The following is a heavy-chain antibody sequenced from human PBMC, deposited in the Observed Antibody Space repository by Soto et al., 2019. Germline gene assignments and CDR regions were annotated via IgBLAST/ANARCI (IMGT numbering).Heavy chain of an antibody. CDR1: GDAVSIVGFH. D-gene: IGHD1-1*01. CDR3: ARAPVGMYTISDFDD. V-gene: IGHV4-30-4*01. J-gene: IGHJ4*02. Sequence: SETRSLTCTVSGDAVSIVGFHWAALRPRPGKGLEWICYIYNVGSTYYRPSLESRMHMSLDATRNHYSLRLTSVTAADTAVYFCARAPVGMYTISDFDDWGQGKMVTVSS. CDR2: IYNVGST.